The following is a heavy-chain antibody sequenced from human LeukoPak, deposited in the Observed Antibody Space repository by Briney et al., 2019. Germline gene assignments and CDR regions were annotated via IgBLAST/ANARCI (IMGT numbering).Heavy chain of an antibody. CDR2: INPNSGGT. Sequence: ASVKVSCKASGYTFTGDYMHWVRQAPGQGLEWMGRINPNSGGTNYAQKFQGRVTMTRDTSVSTAYMELSRLRSDDTAVYYRARVSALARGATGQPAFDIWGQGTMVTVSS. D-gene: IGHD1-14*01. J-gene: IGHJ3*02. CDR3: ARVSALARGATGQPAFDI. V-gene: IGHV1-2*06. CDR1: GYTFTGDY.